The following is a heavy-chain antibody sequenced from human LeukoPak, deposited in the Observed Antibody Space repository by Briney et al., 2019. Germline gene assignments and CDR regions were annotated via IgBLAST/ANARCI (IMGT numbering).Heavy chain of an antibody. CDR3: ARQNSSPFDY. CDR1: GFTFSSYS. J-gene: IGHJ4*02. V-gene: IGHV3-21*01. D-gene: IGHD6-19*01. CDR2: ISSSSSYI. Sequence: GGSLRLSCAASGFTFSSYSMNWVRQAPGKGLEWVSSISSSSSYIYYADSVNGRFTISNDNAKNSLYLQMNSRRAEDMAVYYCARQNSSPFDYWGQGTLVTVSS.